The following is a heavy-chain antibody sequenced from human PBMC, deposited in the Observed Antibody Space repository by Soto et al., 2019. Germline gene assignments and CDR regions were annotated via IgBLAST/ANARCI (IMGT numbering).Heavy chain of an antibody. V-gene: IGHV5-10-1*01. J-gene: IGHJ5*02. Sequence: PGESLKISCRGFGYTFTSYGISWVRQMPGKGLEWMGRKDASDSNTNYSPSFQGHVIISADKSISTAYLQWSSLEASDTAMYYCARHEPLMNWNPPQDRFNPWGQGTLVTVSS. CDR2: KDASDSNT. CDR3: ARHEPLMNWNPPQDRFNP. D-gene: IGHD1-1*01. CDR1: GYTFTSYG.